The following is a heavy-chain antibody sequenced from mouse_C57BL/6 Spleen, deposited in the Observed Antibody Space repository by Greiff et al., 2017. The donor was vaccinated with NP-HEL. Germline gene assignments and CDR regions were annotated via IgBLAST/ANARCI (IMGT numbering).Heavy chain of an antibody. D-gene: IGHD3-3*01. J-gene: IGHJ4*01. CDR2: IDPENGDT. V-gene: IGHV14-4*01. Sequence: EVQLQQSGAELVRPGASVKLSCTASGFNIKDDYMHWVKQRPEQGLEWIGWIDPENGDTEYASKFQGKATITADTSSNTAYLQLSSLTSEDTAVYYCTTVRGYYAMDYWGQGTSVTVSS. CDR3: TTVRGYYAMDY. CDR1: GFNIKDDY.